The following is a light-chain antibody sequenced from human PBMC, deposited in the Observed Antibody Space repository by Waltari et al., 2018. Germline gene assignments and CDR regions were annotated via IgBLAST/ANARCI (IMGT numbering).Light chain of an antibody. Sequence: DIQLTQSPSFLSVSVGDRVTITCRASQGIGSYLAWYQQKPGKAPKVLIYVASTLQSGVPSRFSGCGSGTKFTLTISSLQPEAFATYYCRQLITYPLTFGGGTKVEIK. V-gene: IGKV1-9*01. J-gene: IGKJ4*01. CDR3: RQLITYPLT. CDR1: QGIGSY. CDR2: VAS.